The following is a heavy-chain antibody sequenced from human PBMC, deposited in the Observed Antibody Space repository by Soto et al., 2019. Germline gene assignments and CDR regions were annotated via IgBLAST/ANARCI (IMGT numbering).Heavy chain of an antibody. CDR3: VKDRDSNSWPSRDV. V-gene: IGHV1-8*01. D-gene: IGHD3-22*01. J-gene: IGHJ6*02. CDR1: GYTFTSYD. CDR2: MNPNSGNT. Sequence: ASVKVSCKASGYTFTSYDINWVRQATGQGLEWMGWMNPNSGNTGYAQKFQGRVIMTTDTSTSTAYMEVRSLRSDDTAVYYCVKDRDSNSWPSRDVWGPGTTVTVSS.